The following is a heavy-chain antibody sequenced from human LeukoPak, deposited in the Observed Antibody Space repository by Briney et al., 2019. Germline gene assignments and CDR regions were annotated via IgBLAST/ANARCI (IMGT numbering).Heavy chain of an antibody. V-gene: IGHV1-46*01. Sequence: ASVKVSCKAPGYTFTSYYMHWVRQAPGQGLEWMGIINPSGGSTSYAQKFQGRVTMTTDTPTSTAYMELRSLRSDDTAVYYCARVGFKIFGVAPSGGWAFDIWGQGTMVTVSS. CDR1: GYTFTSYY. J-gene: IGHJ3*02. D-gene: IGHD3-3*01. CDR2: INPSGGST. CDR3: ARVGFKIFGVAPSGGWAFDI.